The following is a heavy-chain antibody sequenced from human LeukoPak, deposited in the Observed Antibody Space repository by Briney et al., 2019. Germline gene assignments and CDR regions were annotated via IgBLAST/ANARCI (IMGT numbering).Heavy chain of an antibody. Sequence: QSGRSLRLSCAASGFTLSSYGMHWVRQAPGKGLEWVAVISYDGSNKYYADSVKGRFTISRDNSKNTLYLQMNSLRAEDTAVYYCAKWPLDGYSSGWYYFDYWGQGTLVTVSS. J-gene: IGHJ4*02. CDR2: ISYDGSNK. CDR3: AKWPLDGYSSGWYYFDY. V-gene: IGHV3-30*18. CDR1: GFTLSSYG. D-gene: IGHD6-19*01.